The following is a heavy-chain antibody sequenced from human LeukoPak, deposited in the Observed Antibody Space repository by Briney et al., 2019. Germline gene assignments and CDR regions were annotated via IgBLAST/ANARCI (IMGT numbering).Heavy chain of an antibody. J-gene: IGHJ5*02. Sequence: SETLSLTCAVYGGSFSGYYWSWIRQPPGKGLEWIGEINHSGSTNYNPSLKSRVTISVDTSKNQFSLKLSSVTAADTAMYYCARWGAWFDPWGQGTLVTVSS. CDR1: GGSFSGYY. CDR3: ARWGAWFDP. D-gene: IGHD3-16*01. V-gene: IGHV4-34*01. CDR2: INHSGST.